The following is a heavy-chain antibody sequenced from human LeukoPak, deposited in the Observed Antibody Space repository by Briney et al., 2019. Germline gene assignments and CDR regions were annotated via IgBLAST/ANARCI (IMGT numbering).Heavy chain of an antibody. CDR3: ARDTMDDYYDSSGYVPY. J-gene: IGHJ4*02. CDR2: IYSGGST. Sequence: GGSLRLSCAASGFTVSSNYMSWVRQAPGKGREWVSVIYSGGSTYYADSVKGRFTISRDNSKNTLYLQMNSLRAEDTAVYYCARDTMDDYYDSSGYVPYWGQGTLVTVSS. D-gene: IGHD3-22*01. CDR1: GFTVSSNY. V-gene: IGHV3-66*01.